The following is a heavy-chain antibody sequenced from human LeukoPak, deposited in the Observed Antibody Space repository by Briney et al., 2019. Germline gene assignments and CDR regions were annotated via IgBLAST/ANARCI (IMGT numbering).Heavy chain of an antibody. CDR1: GFTVSSNY. D-gene: IGHD1-26*01. V-gene: IGHV3-66*01. CDR2: IYSGGST. J-gene: IGHJ4*02. CDR3: ARKTIVGATDYFDY. Sequence: GGSLRLSCAASGFTVSSNYMSWVRQAPGKGLEWVSVIYSGGSTYYADSVKGRFTISRDNSRNTLYLQMNSLRAEDTAVYYCARKTIVGATDYFDYWGQGTLDTVSS.